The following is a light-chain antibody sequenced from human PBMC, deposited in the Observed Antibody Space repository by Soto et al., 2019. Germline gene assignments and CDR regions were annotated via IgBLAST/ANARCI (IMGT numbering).Light chain of an antibody. CDR1: SSNIGSNT. CDR2: SNH. J-gene: IGLJ3*02. CDR3: SAYTARSTLV. Sequence: SVLTQPPSASGTPGQRVTISCSGSSSNIGSNTVNWYQQLPGTAPKLLIYSNHQRPSGVPDRFSGSKSGTSASLTISGLQPEDEGDYYCSAYTARSTLVFGGRTKVTVL. V-gene: IGLV1-44*01.